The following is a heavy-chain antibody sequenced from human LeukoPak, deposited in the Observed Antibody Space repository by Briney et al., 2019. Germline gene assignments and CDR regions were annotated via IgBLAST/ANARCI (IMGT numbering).Heavy chain of an antibody. Sequence: GGSLRLSCAASGFTFSKYWLHWLRQAPGKGLVWVSRINPDDKSAGYADSVKGRFTIARDDARKTLYLQMNSLRAEDTAVYYCLTIVETTFDAFDIWGQETMVTVSS. D-gene: IGHD2/OR15-2a*01. V-gene: IGHV3-74*01. CDR3: LTIVETTFDAFDI. CDR1: GFTFSKYW. CDR2: INPDDKSA. J-gene: IGHJ3*02.